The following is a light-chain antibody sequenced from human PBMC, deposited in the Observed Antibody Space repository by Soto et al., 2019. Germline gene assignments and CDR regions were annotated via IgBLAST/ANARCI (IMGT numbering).Light chain of an antibody. CDR1: QTISSW. Sequence: DIQMTQSPSTLSGSVGDRFTITCRASQTISSWLAWYQQKPGKAPKLLIYKASTLKSGVPSRFSGSGSGTEFTLTISSLQPDDFATYYCQHYNSYSEAFGQGTNVDI. CDR2: KAS. J-gene: IGKJ1*01. V-gene: IGKV1-5*03. CDR3: QHYNSYSEA.